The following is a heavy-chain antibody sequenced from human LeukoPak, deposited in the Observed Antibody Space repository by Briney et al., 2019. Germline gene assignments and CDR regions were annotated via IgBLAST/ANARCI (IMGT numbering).Heavy chain of an antibody. J-gene: IGHJ6*03. V-gene: IGHV4-38-2*02. D-gene: IGHD3-10*01. CDR3: ARAPYGSATNNYYMDV. CDR2: IYHSGST. CDR1: GYSISSGYY. Sequence: SETLSLTCTVSGYSISSGYYWGWIRQPPGKGLEWIGSIYHSGSTYYNPSLKSRVTVSVDTSKNQLSLKLNSVTAADTAVYYCARAPYGSATNNYYMDVWGKGTTVTVSS.